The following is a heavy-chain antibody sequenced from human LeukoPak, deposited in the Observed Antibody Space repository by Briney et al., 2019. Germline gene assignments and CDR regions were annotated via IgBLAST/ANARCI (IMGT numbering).Heavy chain of an antibody. CDR2: IVGDGSTT. Sequence: GGSLRLSCAASGFTFNNYWMLCVRQVPGQGLVWVSRIVGDGSTTAYADSVKGRFTISRDNAKNTLYLQMNSLRVQDTGVYYCAREGYKYGYAVGHDYWGQGILVTVSS. D-gene: IGHD5-18*01. J-gene: IGHJ4*02. CDR3: AREGYKYGYAVGHDY. CDR1: GFTFNNYW. V-gene: IGHV3-74*01.